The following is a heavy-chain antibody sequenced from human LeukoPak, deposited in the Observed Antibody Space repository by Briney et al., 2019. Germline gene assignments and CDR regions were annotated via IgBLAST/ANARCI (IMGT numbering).Heavy chain of an antibody. D-gene: IGHD3-22*01. CDR2: IYYSGST. CDR3: ARSWYYYDSSGEKKRFDP. CDR1: GGSISSSSYY. J-gene: IGHJ5*02. V-gene: IGHV4-39*01. Sequence: SETLSLTCTVSGGSISSSSYYWGWIRQPPGKGLEWIGSIYYSGSTYYNPSLKSRVTISVDTSKNQFSLKLSSVTAADTAVYYCARSWYYYDSSGEKKRFDPWGQGTLVTVSS.